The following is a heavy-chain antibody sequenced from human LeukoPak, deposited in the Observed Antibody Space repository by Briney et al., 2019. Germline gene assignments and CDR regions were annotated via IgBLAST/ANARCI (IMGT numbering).Heavy chain of an antibody. V-gene: IGHV3-66*02. Sequence: GGSLRLSFSASGFTVSSNYISWVRQAPGKGLELVSVIYSGGSTYYEASVKGRFTIYRDNYKQTLYLQMNSLRAEDTAVYYCARDSILNDDSSGYYYYYGMDVWGQGTTVTVSS. J-gene: IGHJ6*02. CDR2: IYSGGST. CDR3: ARDSILNDDSSGYYYYYGMDV. D-gene: IGHD3-22*01. CDR1: GFTVSSNY.